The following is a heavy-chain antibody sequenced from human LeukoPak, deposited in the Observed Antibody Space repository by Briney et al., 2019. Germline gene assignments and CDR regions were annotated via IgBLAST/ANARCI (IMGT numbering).Heavy chain of an antibody. V-gene: IGHV1-69*01. D-gene: IGHD6-13*01. J-gene: IGHJ6*02. Sequence: GSSVKVSCKASGGTFISYAISWVRQAPGQGLEWMGGIIPIFGTANYAQKFQGRVTITADESTSTAYMELSSLRSEDTAVYYCRVAAAGSSDYGMDVWGQGTTVTVSS. CDR1: GGTFISYA. CDR2: IIPIFGTA. CDR3: RVAAAGSSDYGMDV.